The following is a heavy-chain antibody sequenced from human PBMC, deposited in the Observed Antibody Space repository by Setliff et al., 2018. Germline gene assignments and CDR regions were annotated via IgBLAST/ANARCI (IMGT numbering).Heavy chain of an antibody. CDR3: ARDSRYFYDSSGPGASDI. CDR1: GYIFTGYY. Sequence: GASVKVSCKVSGYIFTGYYIHWVRQAPGQGLEWMGRINPNSGGTNYAQKFQGRVTMTRDTSISTAYMELSRLRSDDTAVYYCARDSRYFYDSSGPGASDIWGQGTMVTVSS. CDR2: INPNSGGT. D-gene: IGHD3-22*01. J-gene: IGHJ3*02. V-gene: IGHV1-2*06.